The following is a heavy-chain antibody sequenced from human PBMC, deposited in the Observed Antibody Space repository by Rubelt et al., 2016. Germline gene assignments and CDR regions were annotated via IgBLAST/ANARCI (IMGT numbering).Heavy chain of an antibody. V-gene: IGHV1-3*01. CDR2: INAGNGNT. CDR1: GYTFTSYA. CDR3: ARDLVGVVITTHDAFDI. J-gene: IGHJ3*02. D-gene: IGHD3-22*01. Sequence: QVQLVQSGAEVKKPGASVKVSCKASGYTFTSYAMHWVRQAPGQRLEWMGWINAGNGNTKYSQKFQGRVTITRDTSASTAYMELSSLRSDDTAVYYCARDLVGVVITTHDAFDIWGQGTMVTVSS.